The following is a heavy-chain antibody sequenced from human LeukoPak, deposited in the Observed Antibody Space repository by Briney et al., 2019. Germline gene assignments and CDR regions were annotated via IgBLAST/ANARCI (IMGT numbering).Heavy chain of an antibody. Sequence: GGSLRLSCAASGFTFSSYAMSWVRQAPGKGVEWVSAISGSGGSTYYADSVKGRFTISRDNSKNTLYLQMNSLRAEDMAVYYCAKGVVSAPGYAMDVWGQGTTVTVSS. CDR2: ISGSGGST. J-gene: IGHJ6*02. V-gene: IGHV3-23*01. CDR1: GFTFSSYA. CDR3: AKGVVSAPGYAMDV. D-gene: IGHD3-3*01.